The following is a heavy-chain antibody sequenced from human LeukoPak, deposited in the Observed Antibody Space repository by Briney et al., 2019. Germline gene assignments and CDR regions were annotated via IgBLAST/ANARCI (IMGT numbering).Heavy chain of an antibody. Sequence: ASVKVSCKASGNAFTADFLHWVRRAPGQGLEWMGWINPKSGGTYYAQRFQGRVTMTRDTSITTAYMEVTSLRSDDTAVYYCAREVGYNYDFWGQGTLVTVSS. D-gene: IGHD1-26*01. J-gene: IGHJ4*02. V-gene: IGHV1-2*02. CDR2: INPKSGGT. CDR3: AREVGYNYDF. CDR1: GNAFTADF.